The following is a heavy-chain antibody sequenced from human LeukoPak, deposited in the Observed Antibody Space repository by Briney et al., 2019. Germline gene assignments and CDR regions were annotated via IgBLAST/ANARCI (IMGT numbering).Heavy chain of an antibody. Sequence: GASVKVSCTASGYTFTGYYMHWVRQAPGQGLEWMGRINPNSGGTNYAQKFQGRVTMTRDTSISTAYMELSRLRSDDTAVYYCARLSSSWSPNDYWGQGTLVTVSS. CDR1: GYTFTGYY. D-gene: IGHD6-13*01. J-gene: IGHJ4*02. CDR2: INPNSGGT. V-gene: IGHV1-2*06. CDR3: ARLSSSWSPNDY.